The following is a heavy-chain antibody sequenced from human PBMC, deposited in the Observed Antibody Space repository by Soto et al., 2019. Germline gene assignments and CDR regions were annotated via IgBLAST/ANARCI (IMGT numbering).Heavy chain of an antibody. Sequence: ASVKVSCKASGYTFTGYYMHWVRQAPGQGLEWMGWINPNSGGTNYAQKFQGRVTMTRDTSISTAYMELSRLRSDDTAVYYCAREVQWLVRYYYYGTVVWGQGTTVSV. V-gene: IGHV1-2*02. CDR3: AREVQWLVRYYYYGTVV. D-gene: IGHD6-19*01. CDR1: GYTFTGYY. J-gene: IGHJ6*02. CDR2: INPNSGGT.